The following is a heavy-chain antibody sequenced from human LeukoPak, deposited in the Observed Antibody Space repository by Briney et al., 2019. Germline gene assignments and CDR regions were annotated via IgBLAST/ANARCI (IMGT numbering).Heavy chain of an antibody. D-gene: IGHD1-7*01. Sequence: SETLSLTCAVYGGSFSGYYWSWIRQPPGKGLEWIGEINHSGSTNYNPSLKSRVTISVDTSKNQFSLKLSSVTAADTAVYYCARRPRPAGTTGGEIDYWGQGTLATVSS. J-gene: IGHJ4*02. CDR3: ARRPRPAGTTGGEIDY. V-gene: IGHV4-34*01. CDR2: INHSGST. CDR1: GGSFSGYY.